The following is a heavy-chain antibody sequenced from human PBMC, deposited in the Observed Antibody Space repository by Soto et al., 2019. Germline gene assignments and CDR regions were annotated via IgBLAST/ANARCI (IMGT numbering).Heavy chain of an antibody. J-gene: IGHJ6*03. D-gene: IGHD3-3*01. CDR3: ARHEAYDFWSGYSSHYYYYYMDV. CDR1: GDSFTSEG. V-gene: IGHV5-51*01. Sequence: PRESLKICGKGSGDSFTSEGIGWVRQMPGKGLEWMGIIYPGDSDTRYSPSFQGQVTISADKSISTAYLQWSSLKASDTAMYYCARHEAYDFWSGYSSHYYYYYMDVWGKGTTVTVSS. CDR2: IYPGDSDT.